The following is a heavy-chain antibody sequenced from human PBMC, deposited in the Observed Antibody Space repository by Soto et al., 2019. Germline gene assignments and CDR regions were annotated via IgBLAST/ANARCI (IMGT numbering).Heavy chain of an antibody. J-gene: IGHJ6*02. V-gene: IGHV4-31*03. CDR1: GGSISSGGYY. CDR2: IYYSGST. CDR3: AREERVGRGYCSGGSCNYYGMDV. D-gene: IGHD2-15*01. Sequence: QVQLQESGPGLVKPSQTLSLTCTVSGGSISSGGYYWSWIRQHPGKGLEWIGYIYYSGSTYYNPSLKSRVTLSVDTSKNQFSLKLSSVTAADTAVYYCAREERVGRGYCSGGSCNYYGMDVWGQGTTVTVSS.